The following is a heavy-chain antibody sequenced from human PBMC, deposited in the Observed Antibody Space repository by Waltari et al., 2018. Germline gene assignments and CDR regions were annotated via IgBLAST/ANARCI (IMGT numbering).Heavy chain of an antibody. Sequence: EVQLVESGGVVVQPGGSLRLSCAASGFTFADYAMHWVRQAPGKGLEWVSLISWDGGSTYYADSVKGRFTISRDNSKNSLYLQMNSLRAEDTALYYCAVGTANYYYGMDVWGQGTTVTVSS. CDR1: GFTFADYA. D-gene: IGHD3-10*01. CDR2: ISWDGGST. V-gene: IGHV3-43D*04. CDR3: AVGTANYYYGMDV. J-gene: IGHJ6*02.